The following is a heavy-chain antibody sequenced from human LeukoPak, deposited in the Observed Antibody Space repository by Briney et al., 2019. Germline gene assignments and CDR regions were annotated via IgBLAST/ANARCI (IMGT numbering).Heavy chain of an antibody. V-gene: IGHV3-72*01. J-gene: IGHJ3*02. CDR1: GFSFSDHF. CDR2: VRNQAKSHTT. Sequence: GGPRRISWAGAGFSFSDHFMDWVRHAPRQGGVWLVHVRNQAKSHTTEYAASVKGRFTISRDDSKNSVYLQMNSLKTEDTAVYYCAREAYCISTSCYETDAFDIWGQGAMVTVSS. D-gene: IGHD2-2*01. CDR3: AREAYCISTSCYETDAFDI.